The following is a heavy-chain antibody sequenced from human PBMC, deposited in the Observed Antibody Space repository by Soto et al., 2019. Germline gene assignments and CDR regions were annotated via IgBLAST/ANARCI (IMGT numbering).Heavy chain of an antibody. Sequence: QVQLQESGPGLVKPSETLSLTCTVSGGSISSYYWSWIRQPPGKGLEWIGYIYYSGSTNYNPSLKSRVTISVDTSKNQFSLKLSSVTAADTAVYYCARHLVRARGRYFDYWGQGTLVTVSS. V-gene: IGHV4-59*08. D-gene: IGHD1-26*01. J-gene: IGHJ4*02. CDR1: GGSISSYY. CDR2: IYYSGST. CDR3: ARHLVRARGRYFDY.